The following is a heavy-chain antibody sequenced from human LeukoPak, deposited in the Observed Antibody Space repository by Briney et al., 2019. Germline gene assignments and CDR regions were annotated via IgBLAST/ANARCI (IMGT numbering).Heavy chain of an antibody. V-gene: IGHV3-30-3*01. J-gene: IGHJ4*02. D-gene: IGHD1-26*01. CDR3: ARFYEWELLTPDY. CDR1: GFTFSSYA. CDR2: ISYDGSNK. Sequence: WGSLRLSCAASGFTFSSYAMHWVRQAPGKGLERVAVISYDGSNKYYADSVKGRFTISRDNAKNSLYLQMNSLRAEDTAVYYCARFYEWELLTPDYWGQGTLVTVSS.